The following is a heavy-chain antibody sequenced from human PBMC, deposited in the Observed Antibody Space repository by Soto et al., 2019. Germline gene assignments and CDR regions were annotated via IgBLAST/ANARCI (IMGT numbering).Heavy chain of an antibody. CDR1: GCFVSSDTHS. Sequence: SAKLCLTCPFSGCFVSSDTHSWSWILQTPGKRLEWIGFIYSGGSTKNPSLRSRVTMSVDTSKNAISLRLTSVTAADTAMYYCARTLLIVYTIIPDDFDLWGRGTLVTVSS. D-gene: IGHD3-16*02. CDR3: ARTLLIVYTIIPDDFDL. V-gene: IGHV4-61*01. CDR2: IYSGGST. J-gene: IGHJ4*02.